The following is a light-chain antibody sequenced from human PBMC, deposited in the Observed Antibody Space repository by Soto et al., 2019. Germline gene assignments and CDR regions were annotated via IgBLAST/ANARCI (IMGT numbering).Light chain of an antibody. CDR1: QSVNSN. CDR3: QQYGSSPPYT. V-gene: IGKV3-15*01. Sequence: EIVMTQSPATLSVSPGERATLSCRASQSVNSNLAWYQQKPGQAPRLLIYGASTRVAGIPARFSGSGSGTEFSLTISSLQSEDFAVYYCQQYGSSPPYTFGQGTKLEIK. CDR2: GAS. J-gene: IGKJ2*01.